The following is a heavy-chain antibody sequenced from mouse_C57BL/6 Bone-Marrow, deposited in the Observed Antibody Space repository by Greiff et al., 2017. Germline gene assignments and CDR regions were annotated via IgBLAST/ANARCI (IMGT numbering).Heavy chain of an antibody. D-gene: IGHD1-1*01. Sequence: QVQLQQSGAELVRPGASVKLSCKASGYTFTDYYINWVKQRPGQGLEWIARIYPGSGNTYYNEKFKGKATLTAEKSSSTAYMQLSSLTSEDSAVYFGVRESYYYGRSPPWFAYWGQGTLVTVSA. CDR3: VRESYYYGRSPPWFAY. CDR2: IYPGSGNT. V-gene: IGHV1-76*01. J-gene: IGHJ3*01. CDR1: GYTFTDYY.